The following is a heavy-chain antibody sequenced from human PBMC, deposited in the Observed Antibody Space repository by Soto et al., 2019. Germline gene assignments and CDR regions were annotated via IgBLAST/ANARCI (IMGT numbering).Heavy chain of an antibody. V-gene: IGHV4-38-2*02. CDR3: ARVGPWVPYYYDSSPYTFENWFDP. D-gene: IGHD3-22*01. CDR2: IYHTGHT. CDR1: NFSISSGYY. J-gene: IGHJ5*02. Sequence: PSETLSLTCIVSNFSISSGYYWGWIRQSPGKGLEWIATIYHTGHTYYNPSLNSRVTLSIDMTNNHVSLILNSVTAADTAVYYCARVGPWVPYYYDSSPYTFENWFDPWGQGTQVTVSS.